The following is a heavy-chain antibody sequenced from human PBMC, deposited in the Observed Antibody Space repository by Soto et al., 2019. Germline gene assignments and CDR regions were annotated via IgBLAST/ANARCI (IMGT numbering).Heavy chain of an antibody. CDR1: GGSISSGDYY. CDR2: IYYSGST. V-gene: IGHV4-30-4*01. J-gene: IGHJ4*02. Sequence: ASETLSLTCTVSGGSISSGDYYWSWIRQPPGKGLEWIGYIYYSGSTYYNPSLKSRVTISVDTSKNQFSLKLSSVTAADTAVYYCARDQRDSSGYSGGFDYWGQGTLVTVSS. D-gene: IGHD3-22*01. CDR3: ARDQRDSSGYSGGFDY.